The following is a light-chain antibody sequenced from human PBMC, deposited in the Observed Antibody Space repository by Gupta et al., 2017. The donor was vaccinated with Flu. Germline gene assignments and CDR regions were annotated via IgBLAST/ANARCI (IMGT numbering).Light chain of an antibody. CDR1: QSISSY. CDR3: QQRDNTSRT. V-gene: IGKV1-39*01. J-gene: IGKJ4*01. Sequence: DIQMTQSPSSLSASVGDRVTITCRASQSISSYLNWYQQKPGKAPKLLIYAASSVQSGVPSRFSGSGSGTXFTLTIXRRQPEDFATYYCQQRDNTSRTFGXGTKVDIK. CDR2: AAS.